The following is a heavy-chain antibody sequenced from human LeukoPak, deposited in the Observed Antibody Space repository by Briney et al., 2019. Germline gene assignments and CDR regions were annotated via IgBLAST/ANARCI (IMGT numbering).Heavy chain of an antibody. CDR3: ARMNFDNSGYDALDL. CDR1: GVTISRNY. V-gene: IGHV3-66*01. Sequence: GGSLTLSCEASGVTISRNYMNWLRQPPGKGLEWVLVLYANGNTHYADSVQGRFTVSRDKFKNIMYLQMSGLRAEDTAVYYCARMNFDNSGYDALDLWGQGTMVTVSS. J-gene: IGHJ3*01. CDR2: LYANGNT. D-gene: IGHD3-22*01.